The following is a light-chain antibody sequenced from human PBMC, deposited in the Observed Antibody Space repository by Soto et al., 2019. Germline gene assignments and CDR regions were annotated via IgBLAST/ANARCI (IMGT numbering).Light chain of an antibody. J-gene: IGKJ4*01. V-gene: IGKV3-15*01. CDR2: GAS. Sequence: EIVLTQSPGTLPIPPGERRTLSCSASQSLTNNYLAWFQQKPGQAPRLLIYGASTRATGIPARFSGSGSGTEFTLTISSLQSEDFAVYYCQQYNNWPLTFGGGTKVDIK. CDR3: QQYNNWPLT. CDR1: QSLTNNY.